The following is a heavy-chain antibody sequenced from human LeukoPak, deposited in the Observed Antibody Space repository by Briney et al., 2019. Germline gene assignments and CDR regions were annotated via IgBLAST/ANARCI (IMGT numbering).Heavy chain of an antibody. Sequence: ASVKVSCKASGYTFTSYGISWVRQAPGQGLEWMGWISAYNGNTNYAQKLQGRITMTTDTSTSTAYMELRSLRSDDTAVYYCASLDYGGNFDYWGQGTLVTVSS. D-gene: IGHD4-23*01. CDR3: ASLDYGGNFDY. CDR1: GYTFTSYG. J-gene: IGHJ4*02. CDR2: ISAYNGNT. V-gene: IGHV1-18*01.